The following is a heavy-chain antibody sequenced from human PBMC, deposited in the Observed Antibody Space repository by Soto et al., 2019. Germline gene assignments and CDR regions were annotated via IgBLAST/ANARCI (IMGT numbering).Heavy chain of an antibody. CDR1: GFTFNTYA. CDR2: ISESGDGT. CDR3: AKKGDFWSSGVDA. J-gene: IGHJ6*02. D-gene: IGHD3-3*01. Sequence: PGGSLRLSCAASGFTFNTYAMTWVRQAPGKGLEWVSLISESGDGTYYADSVKGRFTISRDNYRRKPNLQMNSLRDEDTAVYYCAKKGDFWSSGVDAWGQGTTVPVPS. V-gene: IGHV3-23*01.